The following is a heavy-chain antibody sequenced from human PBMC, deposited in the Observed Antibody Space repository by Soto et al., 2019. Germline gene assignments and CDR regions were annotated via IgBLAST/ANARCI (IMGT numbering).Heavy chain of an antibody. D-gene: IGHD3-22*01. V-gene: IGHV1-69*13. Sequence: SVKVSCKASGGTFSSYAISWVLQSPLQGLEWMGGIITIFGTANYAQKFQGRVTITADESTSTAYMELSSLRSEDTAVDYCAVGDTMIVVVTDGMDVWGQGTTVTVS. CDR1: GGTFSSYA. CDR2: IITIFGTA. CDR3: AVGDTMIVVVTDGMDV. J-gene: IGHJ6*02.